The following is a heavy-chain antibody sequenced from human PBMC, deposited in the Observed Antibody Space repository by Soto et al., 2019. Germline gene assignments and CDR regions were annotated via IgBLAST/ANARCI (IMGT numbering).Heavy chain of an antibody. CDR3: ARAGYYEYFHY. V-gene: IGHV4-61*01. CDR1: DGSVSSGSYY. D-gene: IGHD2-8*01. J-gene: IGHJ1*01. CDR2: IYHSGST. Sequence: QVQLQESGPGLVKPSETLSLTCTVSDGSVSSGSYYWSWIRQPPGKGLEWIGYIYHSGSTKYNPSLKSRLTISADTSKNQVSLNMTSVTAADTAVYYCARAGYYEYFHYWGQGTLVTVSS.